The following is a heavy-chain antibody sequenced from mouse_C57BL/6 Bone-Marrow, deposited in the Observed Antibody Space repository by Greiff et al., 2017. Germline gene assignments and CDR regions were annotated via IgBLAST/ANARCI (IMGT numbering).Heavy chain of an antibody. D-gene: IGHD2-4*01. CDR3: ERRVSYDHYYAMDD. V-gene: IGHV1-64*01. CDR1: GYTFTSYW. Sequence: QVQLQQPGAELVKPGASVTLSCKSSGYTFTSYWMHWVKQRPGQGLEWIGMIHPNSGSTNYNEKFKSKATLTVDKSSSTAYMQLSSLTSEDSAVYYCERRVSYDHYYAMDDWGQGTSVTVSA. CDR2: IHPNSGST. J-gene: IGHJ4*01.